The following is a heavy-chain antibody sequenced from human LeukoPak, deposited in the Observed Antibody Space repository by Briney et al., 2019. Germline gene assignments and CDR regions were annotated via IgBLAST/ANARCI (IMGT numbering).Heavy chain of an antibody. V-gene: IGHV1-46*01. CDR3: ARDGMGPSY. CDR1: GYTLTRYY. J-gene: IGHJ4*02. D-gene: IGHD1-14*01. CDR2: INLSGGST. Sequence: ASVKVSCMPSGYTLTRYYIHWVRHTPGQGLERMGIINLSGGSTSYAQKFQGRVTMTRDTSTSTVYMELSSLGSEDTAVYYCARDGMGPSYWGQGTLVTVSS.